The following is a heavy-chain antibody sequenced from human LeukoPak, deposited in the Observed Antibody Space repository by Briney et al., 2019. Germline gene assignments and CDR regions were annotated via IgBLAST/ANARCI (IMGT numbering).Heavy chain of an antibody. D-gene: IGHD6-6*01. Sequence: SETLSLTCTVSGYSISSGYYWSWIRQPPGKGLEWIGEINHRGSTNYNPSLKSRVTISVDTSKNQFSLKLSSVTAADTAVYYCARGLRQLVRSWHYWGQGTLVTVSS. CDR3: ARGLRQLVRSWHY. J-gene: IGHJ4*02. V-gene: IGHV4-38-2*02. CDR1: GYSISSGYY. CDR2: INHRGST.